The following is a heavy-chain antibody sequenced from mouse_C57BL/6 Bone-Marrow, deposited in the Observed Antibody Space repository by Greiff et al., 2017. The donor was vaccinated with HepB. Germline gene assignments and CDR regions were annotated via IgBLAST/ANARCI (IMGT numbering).Heavy chain of an antibody. CDR2: IWTGGGT. CDR3: ARKTTVVATGAMDY. Sequence: VKLVESGPGLVAPSQSLSITCTVSGFSLTSYAISWVRQPPGKGLEWLGVIWTGGGTNYNSALKSRLSISKDNSKSQVFLKMNSLQTDDTARYYCARKTTVVATGAMDYWGQGTSVTVSS. D-gene: IGHD1-1*01. CDR1: GFSLTSYA. J-gene: IGHJ4*01. V-gene: IGHV2-9-1*01.